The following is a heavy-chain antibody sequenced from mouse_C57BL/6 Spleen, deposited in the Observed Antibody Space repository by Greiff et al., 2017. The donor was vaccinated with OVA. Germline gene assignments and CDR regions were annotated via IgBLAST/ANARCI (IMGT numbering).Heavy chain of an antibody. CDR3: ARSGRDRLDY. J-gene: IGHJ2*01. D-gene: IGHD3-2*01. CDR1: GYTFTDYY. CDR2: IFPGSGST. V-gene: IGHV1-75*01. Sequence: QVHVKQSGPELVKPGASVKISCKASGYTFTDYYINWVKQRPGQGLEWIGWIFPGSGSTYYNEKFKGKATLTVDKSSSTAYMLLNSLTSADSAVYVCARSGRDRLDYWGQGTTLTVSS.